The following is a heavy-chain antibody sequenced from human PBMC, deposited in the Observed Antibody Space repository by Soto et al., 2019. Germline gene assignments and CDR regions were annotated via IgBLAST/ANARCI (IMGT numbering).Heavy chain of an antibody. V-gene: IGHV3-11*05. CDR1: GFTFSDAY. CDR3: AKSVVLGPCGHFTL. J-gene: IGHJ2*01. D-gene: IGHD2-15*01. Sequence: QEQLVESGGGLVKPGGSLRLSCAASGFTFSDAYMSWIRQAPGKGLEGVSYIGHTSHYMKYSDSVEGRFTVSRDNAKNSLYLHMNSLRAEDTGVYSCAKSVVLGPCGHFTLWGRGTLVIVSS. CDR2: IGHTSHYM.